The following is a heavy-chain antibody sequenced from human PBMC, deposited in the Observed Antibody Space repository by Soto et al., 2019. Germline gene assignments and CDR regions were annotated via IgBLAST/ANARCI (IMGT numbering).Heavy chain of an antibody. CDR1: GFTFSSYS. D-gene: IGHD4-17*01. Sequence: GGSLRLSCAASGFTFSSYSMNWVRQAPGQGLEWVSYISSSSSTIYYADSVKGRFTISRDNAKNSLYLQRNSLRDEDTAVYYCAREGDDYCDCYNWFDPWGQGTLVTVSS. CDR2: ISSSSSTI. J-gene: IGHJ5*02. CDR3: AREGDDYCDCYNWFDP. V-gene: IGHV3-48*02.